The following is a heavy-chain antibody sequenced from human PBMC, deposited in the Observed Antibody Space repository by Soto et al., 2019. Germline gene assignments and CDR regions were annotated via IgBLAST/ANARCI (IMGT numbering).Heavy chain of an antibody. V-gene: IGHV6-1*01. CDR2: TYYRSKWYN. CDR1: GDSVSSNSAA. D-gene: IGHD2-2*02. Sequence: SQTLSLTCANPGDSVSSNSAAWNWIRQSPSRGLEWLGRTYYRSKWYNDYAVSVKSRITSNPDTSKNQFSLQLNSVTPEDTAVYYCARYLGYCSSTSCYTFHYYSGMDVWGQGTTVTVSS. CDR3: ARYLGYCSSTSCYTFHYYSGMDV. J-gene: IGHJ6*02.